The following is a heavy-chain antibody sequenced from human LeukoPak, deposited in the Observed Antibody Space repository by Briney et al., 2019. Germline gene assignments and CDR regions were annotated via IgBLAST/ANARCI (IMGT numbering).Heavy chain of an antibody. CDR3: ARDQYGDYDFDY. D-gene: IGHD4-17*01. CDR1: GGSISSYY. V-gene: IGHV4-59*01. CDR2: IYYSGIT. J-gene: IGHJ4*02. Sequence: SETLSLTCTVSGGSISSYYWSWIRQPPGKGLEWIAYIYYSGITNYNPSLKSRVTISVDTSKNQFSLKLSSVTAADTAVYYCARDQYGDYDFDYWSQGTLVTVSS.